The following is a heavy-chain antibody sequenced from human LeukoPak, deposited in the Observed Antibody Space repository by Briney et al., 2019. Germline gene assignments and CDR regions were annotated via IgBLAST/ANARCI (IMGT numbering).Heavy chain of an antibody. J-gene: IGHJ2*01. V-gene: IGHV1-2*02. CDR1: GYTFTGYY. CDR2: INPNSGGT. D-gene: IGHD3-10*01. Sequence: ASVKVSCKASGYTFTGYYMHWERQAPGQGLEWMAWINPNSGGTNYAQKFQGRVTMTRDTSISTAYMELSRLRSDDTAVYYCARVIILDWYFDLWGRGTLVTVSS. CDR3: ARVIILDWYFDL.